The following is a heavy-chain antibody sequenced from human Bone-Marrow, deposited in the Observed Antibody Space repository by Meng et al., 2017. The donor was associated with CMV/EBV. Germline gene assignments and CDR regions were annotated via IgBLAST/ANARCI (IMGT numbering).Heavy chain of an antibody. D-gene: IGHD3-3*01. Sequence: GESLKISCAASGFSFNNDGMHWVRQAPGKGLEWVAIIWYDGTKNYYADSVKGRFTISRDNSKNTQYLQMNSLRAEDTAVYFCAKDRRRFLEELLDFYGMDVWGQGTTVTVSS. J-gene: IGHJ6*02. CDR1: GFSFNNDG. CDR3: AKDRRRFLEELLDFYGMDV. CDR2: IWYDGTKN. V-gene: IGHV3-33*06.